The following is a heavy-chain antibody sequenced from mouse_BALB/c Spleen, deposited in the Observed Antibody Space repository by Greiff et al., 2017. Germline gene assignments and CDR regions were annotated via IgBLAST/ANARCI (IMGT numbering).Heavy chain of an antibody. CDR3: ARDEGLRAWFAY. V-gene: IGHV5-15*02. D-gene: IGHD2-4*01. CDR2: ISNLAYSI. J-gene: IGHJ3*01. CDR1: GFTFSDYG. Sequence: DVQLVESGGGLVKPGGSRKLSCAASGFTFSDYGMAWVRQAPGKGPEWVAFISNLAYSIYYADTVTGRFTISRENAKNTLYLEMSSLRSEDTAMYYCARDEGLRAWFAYWGQGTLVTVSA.